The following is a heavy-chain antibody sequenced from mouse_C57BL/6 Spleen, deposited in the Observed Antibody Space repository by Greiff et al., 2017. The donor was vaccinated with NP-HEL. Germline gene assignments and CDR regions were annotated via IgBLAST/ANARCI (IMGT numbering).Heavy chain of an antibody. D-gene: IGHD1-1*01. Sequence: QVHVKQSGAELARPGASVKLSCKASGYTFTSYGISWVKQRTGQGLEWIGEIYPRSGNTYYNEKFKGKATLTADKSSSTAYMELRSLTSEDSAVYFCASPYYYGSSYVRFAYWGQGTLVTVSA. CDR1: GYTFTSYG. J-gene: IGHJ3*01. CDR2: IYPRSGNT. CDR3: ASPYYYGSSYVRFAY. V-gene: IGHV1-81*01.